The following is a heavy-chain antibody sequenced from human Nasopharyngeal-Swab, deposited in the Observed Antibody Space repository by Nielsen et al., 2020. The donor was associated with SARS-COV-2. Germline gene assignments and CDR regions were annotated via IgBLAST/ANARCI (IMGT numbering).Heavy chain of an antibody. D-gene: IGHD5-18*01. CDR1: GFTFSSYS. J-gene: IGHJ6*02. V-gene: IGHV3-48*02. CDR3: ASILGYSYGRAYYYGMDV. Sequence: GGSLRLSCAASGFTFSSYSMNWVRQAPGKGLEWVSYISSSISTIYYADSVKGRFTISRDNAKNSLYLQMNSLRDEDTAVYYCASILGYSYGRAYYYGMDVWGQGTTVTVSS. CDR2: ISSSISTI.